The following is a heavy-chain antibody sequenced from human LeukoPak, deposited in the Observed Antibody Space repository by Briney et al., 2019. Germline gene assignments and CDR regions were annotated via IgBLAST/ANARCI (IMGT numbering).Heavy chain of an antibody. D-gene: IGHD5-12*01. V-gene: IGHV3-11*01. CDR2: ISSSGGTI. CDR3: ARDRLWLRNGYFDY. J-gene: IGHJ4*02. Sequence: GGSLRLSCAASGFTFSNYGMSWIRQAPGKGLEWGSYISSSGGTIYYADSVKGRFTISRDNAKNSLYLQMNSLRAEDTAVYFCARDRLWLRNGYFDYWGQGTLVTVSS. CDR1: GFTFSNYG.